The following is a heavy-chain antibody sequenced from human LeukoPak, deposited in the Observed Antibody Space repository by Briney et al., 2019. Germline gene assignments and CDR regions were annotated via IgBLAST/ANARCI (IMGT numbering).Heavy chain of an antibody. Sequence: GGSLRLSCAASGFTFSSYAMSWFRQAPGKGLEWDSAISGSGGSTYYADSVKGRFTISRDNSKNTPYLQMNSLRAEDTAVYYCAKDGRYSYGPEYDYWGQGTLVTVSS. CDR1: GFTFSSYA. D-gene: IGHD5-18*01. V-gene: IGHV3-23*01. CDR2: ISGSGGST. J-gene: IGHJ4*02. CDR3: AKDGRYSYGPEYDY.